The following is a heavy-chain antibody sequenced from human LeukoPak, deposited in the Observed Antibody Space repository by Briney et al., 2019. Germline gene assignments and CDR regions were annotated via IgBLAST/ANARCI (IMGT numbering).Heavy chain of an antibody. D-gene: IGHD3-10*01. J-gene: IGHJ4*02. CDR1: GGSISSGSYY. V-gene: IGHV4-61*02. Sequence: SETLSLTCTVSGGSISSGSYYWSWIRQPAGKGLEWIGRIYTSGSTNYNPSLKSRVTISVDTSKNQFSLKLSSVTAADTAVYYCARDGGSGSYSDYWGQGTLVTVSS. CDR2: IYTSGST. CDR3: ARDGGSGSYSDY.